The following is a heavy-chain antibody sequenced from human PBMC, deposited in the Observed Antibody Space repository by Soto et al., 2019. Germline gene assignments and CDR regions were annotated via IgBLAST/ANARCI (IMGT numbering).Heavy chain of an antibody. CDR1: GYSFSIYH. Sequence: WASVKVSCKASGYSFSIYHLGWVRQAPGQGLEWMGWINVYNGNTNYGQKFQGRVTVTRDTSTSTGYMELRSLRSDDTGVYYCARVTPSGDFDFWGQGTLVTVSS. D-gene: IGHD6-19*01. J-gene: IGHJ4*02. CDR3: ARVTPSGDFDF. V-gene: IGHV1-18*04. CDR2: INVYNGNT.